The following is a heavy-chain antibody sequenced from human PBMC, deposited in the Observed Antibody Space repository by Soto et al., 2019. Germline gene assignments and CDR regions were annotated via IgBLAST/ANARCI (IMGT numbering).Heavy chain of an antibody. D-gene: IGHD3-10*01. CDR2: ISYDGSKE. J-gene: IGHJ6*02. Sequence: QVQLVESGGGVVQPGRPLRLSCAASGFTFSSYAMHWVRQAPGEGLEWVAVISYDGSKEYYADSVKGRFTISRDNSKNTLYLQMNSLRPEDTAVDYCASGMIRGVIYNGMDVWGQGTTVTVSS. CDR3: ASGMIRGVIYNGMDV. V-gene: IGHV3-30-3*01. CDR1: GFTFSSYA.